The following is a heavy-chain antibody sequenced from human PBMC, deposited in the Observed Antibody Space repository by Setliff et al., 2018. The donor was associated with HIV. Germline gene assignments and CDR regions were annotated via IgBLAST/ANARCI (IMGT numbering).Heavy chain of an antibody. V-gene: IGHV4-59*12. Sequence: PSETLSLTCSVSGASITTYKYHWIRQSPGKGLEWLGYIYHTGYTDYNPSLKSRITISVDTSKNQFSLKLSSVTAADTAFYYCARGFSGDYLFTGYLDVWGKGTTVTVSS. CDR1: GASITTYK. CDR2: IYHTGYT. CDR3: ARGFSGDYLFTGYLDV. J-gene: IGHJ6*03. D-gene: IGHD3-22*01.